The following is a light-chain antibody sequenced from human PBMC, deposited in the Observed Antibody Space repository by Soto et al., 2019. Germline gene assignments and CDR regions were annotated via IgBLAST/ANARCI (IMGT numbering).Light chain of an antibody. V-gene: IGKV1-39*01. CDR1: QSISSS. J-gene: IGKJ2*01. Sequence: DIQMTQSPSSLSASVGDRVTITCRASQSISSSLNWYQQKPGKAPKLLIYTASNLQSGVPSRFSGSGSGTDFTLTISSLQPGDFATYNCQQSYRTPRTFGQGTKLEIK. CDR3: QQSYRTPRT. CDR2: TAS.